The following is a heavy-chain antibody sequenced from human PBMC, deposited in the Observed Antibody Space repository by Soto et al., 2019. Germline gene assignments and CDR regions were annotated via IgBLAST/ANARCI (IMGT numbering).Heavy chain of an antibody. CDR3: AREGHKGRVESGYYSGGMDV. CDR2: IYYSGST. V-gene: IGHV4-31*03. Sequence: SETLSLTCTVSGGSISSGGYYWSWIRQHPGKGLEWIGYIYYSGSTYYNPSLESRVTISVDTSKNQFSLKLSSVTAADTAVYYCAREGHKGRVESGYYSGGMDVWGQGTTVTVSS. J-gene: IGHJ6*02. D-gene: IGHD3-3*01. CDR1: GGSISSGGYY.